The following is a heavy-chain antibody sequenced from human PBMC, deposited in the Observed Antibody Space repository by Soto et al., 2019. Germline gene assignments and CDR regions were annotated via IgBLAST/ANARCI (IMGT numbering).Heavy chain of an antibody. CDR1: GFSFRSDA. J-gene: IGHJ6*02. V-gene: IGHV3-23*01. CDR2: ISRSGDST. D-gene: IGHD6-6*01. Sequence: GALILSCAAAGFSFRSDAMRWVRQAPGEGLEWVSSISRSGDSTYYADSVKGRFTISRDSSKSTLYLQMTSLRADDPAVYYCAKEDLRSSSSHYYYGTDVWGQGTTVTVSS. CDR3: AKEDLRSSSSHYYYGTDV.